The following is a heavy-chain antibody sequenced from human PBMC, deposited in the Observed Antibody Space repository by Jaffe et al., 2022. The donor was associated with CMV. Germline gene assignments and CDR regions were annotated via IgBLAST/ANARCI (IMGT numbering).Heavy chain of an antibody. Sequence: EVQLVESGGGLVQPGGSLKLSCAASGFTFSGSAMHWVRQASGKGLEWVGRIRSKANSYATAYAASVKGRFTISRDDSKNTAYLQMNSLKTEDTAVYYCTRRARQLWSSDAFDIWGQGTMVTVSS. D-gene: IGHD5-18*01. V-gene: IGHV3-73*01. J-gene: IGHJ3*02. CDR3: TRRARQLWSSDAFDI. CDR1: GFTFSGSA. CDR2: IRSKANSYAT.